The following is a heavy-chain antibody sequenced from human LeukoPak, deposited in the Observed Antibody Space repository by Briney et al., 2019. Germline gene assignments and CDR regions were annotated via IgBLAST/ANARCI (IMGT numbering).Heavy chain of an antibody. D-gene: IGHD3-10*01. CDR2: ISTSSHYI. J-gene: IGHJ4*02. V-gene: IGHV3-21*01. Sequence: GGSLKLSCAASGFTFSSYSMTWVRQAPGKGLEWVSSISTSSHYIYYADSMKGRFTISRDNAKNSLYLQVNSLRAEDTAVYYCARAPYPYGSGSYHYFDYWGQGTLVTVSS. CDR3: ARAPYPYGSGSYHYFDY. CDR1: GFTFSSYS.